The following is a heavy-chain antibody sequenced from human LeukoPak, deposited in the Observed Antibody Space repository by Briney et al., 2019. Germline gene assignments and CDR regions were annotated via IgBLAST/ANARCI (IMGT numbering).Heavy chain of an antibody. CDR2: ISSSGSTI. J-gene: IGHJ3*02. Sequence: PGGSLRLSCAASGLTFSSYETNWVRQAPGKGLEWVSYISSSGSTIYYADSVKGRFTISRDNAKNSLYLQMNSLRAEDTAVYYCARDQGYYDFWSGYYGAGAFDIWGQGTMVTVSS. D-gene: IGHD3-3*01. V-gene: IGHV3-48*03. CDR3: ARDQGYYDFWSGYYGAGAFDI. CDR1: GLTFSSYE.